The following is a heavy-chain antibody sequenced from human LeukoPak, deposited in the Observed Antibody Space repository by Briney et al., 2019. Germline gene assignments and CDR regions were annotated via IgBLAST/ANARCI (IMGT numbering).Heavy chain of an antibody. Sequence: PGGSLRLSCAASGFTFDDYGMSWVRQAPGKGLEWVSGINWNGGSTGYADSVEGRFTNSRDNAKNSLYLQMNSLRAEDTALYYCARVDQQLSFSDYFDNWGQGTLVTVSS. CDR2: INWNGGST. V-gene: IGHV3-20*04. CDR1: GFTFDDYG. D-gene: IGHD6-13*01. J-gene: IGHJ4*02. CDR3: ARVDQQLSFSDYFDN.